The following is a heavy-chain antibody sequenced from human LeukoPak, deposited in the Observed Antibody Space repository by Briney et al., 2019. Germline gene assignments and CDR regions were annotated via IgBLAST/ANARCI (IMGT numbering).Heavy chain of an antibody. V-gene: IGHV4-59*01. Sequence: SETLSLTCTVSDGSINGYYWSWIRQPPGKGLGWIGYMYSGGTTNYSPSLKSRVTISEDMSKNQFSLKLTSVTAADTVVYYCARHSGHSSTNDAFDIWGQGTMVIVSS. CDR2: MYSGGTT. CDR1: DGSINGYY. J-gene: IGHJ3*02. CDR3: ARHSGHSSTNDAFDI. D-gene: IGHD6-13*01.